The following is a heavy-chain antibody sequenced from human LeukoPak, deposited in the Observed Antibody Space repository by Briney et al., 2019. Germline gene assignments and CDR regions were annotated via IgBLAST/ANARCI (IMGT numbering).Heavy chain of an antibody. V-gene: IGHV4-59*12. Sequence: SETLSLTCTVSGGSISSYYWSWIRQPPGKGLEWIGYIYYSGSTNYNPSLKSRVTISVDTSKNQFSLKLSSVTAAGTAVYYCARGRNRNWFDPWGQGTLVTVSS. CDR3: ARGRNRNWFDP. CDR1: GGSISSYY. CDR2: IYYSGST. D-gene: IGHD1-14*01. J-gene: IGHJ5*02.